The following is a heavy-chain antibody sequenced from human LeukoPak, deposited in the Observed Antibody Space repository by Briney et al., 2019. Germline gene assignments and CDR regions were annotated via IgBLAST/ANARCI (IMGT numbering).Heavy chain of an antibody. Sequence: SETLSLTCTVSGGSISSGGYYWSWIRQPPGKGLEWIGYIYHSGSTYYNPSLKSRVTISVDTSKNQFSLKLSSVTAADTAVYYCARSIAAADYFDYWGQGTLVTVSS. V-gene: IGHV4-30-2*01. J-gene: IGHJ4*02. CDR2: IYHSGST. D-gene: IGHD6-13*01. CDR3: ARSIAAADYFDY. CDR1: GGSISSGGYY.